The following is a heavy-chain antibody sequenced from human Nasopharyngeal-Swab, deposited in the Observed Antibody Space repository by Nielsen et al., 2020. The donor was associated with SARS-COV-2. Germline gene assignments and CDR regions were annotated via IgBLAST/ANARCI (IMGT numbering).Heavy chain of an antibody. CDR3: ASCSSTSCPLKMDV. Sequence: SETLSLPCSFYGGSFRGYSWSWIRPPPGKGLEWIGEINHSGSTNYNPSLKSRVTISVDTSKNQFSLKLSSVTAADTAVYYCASCSSTSCPLKMDVWGQGTTVTVSS. CDR2: INHSGST. D-gene: IGHD2-2*01. J-gene: IGHJ6*02. CDR1: GGSFRGYS. V-gene: IGHV4-34*01.